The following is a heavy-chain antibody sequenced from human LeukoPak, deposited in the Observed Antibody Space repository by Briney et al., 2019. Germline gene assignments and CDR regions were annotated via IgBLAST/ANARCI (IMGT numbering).Heavy chain of an antibody. CDR2: IYSGGQT. J-gene: IGHJ5*02. Sequence: GGSLRLSCAASGFTVSNNYMTWVRQAPGKGLEWVSIIYSGGQTFYAESVKGRFTISRDNSKNTVYLQMNSLRAEDTAVYYCARGRPMTTVTTRPTLNYWFDPWGQGTLVTVSS. CDR1: GFTVSNNY. CDR3: ARGRPMTTVTTRPTLNYWFDP. D-gene: IGHD4-17*01. V-gene: IGHV3-53*01.